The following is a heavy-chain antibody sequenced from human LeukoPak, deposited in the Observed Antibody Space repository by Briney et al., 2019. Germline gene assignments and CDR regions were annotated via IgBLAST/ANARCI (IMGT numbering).Heavy chain of an antibody. Sequence: SETLSLTCTVSGYSISSGYYWGWIRQPPGKGLEWIGSIYHSRSTYYNPSLKSRVTISVDTSKNQFSLKLSSVTAADTAVYYCARDPHYYGSGTYWGQGTLVTVSS. CDR1: GYSISSGYY. V-gene: IGHV4-38-2*02. CDR2: IYHSRST. CDR3: ARDPHYYGSGTY. J-gene: IGHJ4*02. D-gene: IGHD3-10*01.